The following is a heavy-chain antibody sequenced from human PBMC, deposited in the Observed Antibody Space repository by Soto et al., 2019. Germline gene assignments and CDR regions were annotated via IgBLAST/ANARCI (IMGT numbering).Heavy chain of an antibody. CDR3: ARVSDSLQTFFDY. CDR1: GYTFTSYA. D-gene: IGHD1-1*01. V-gene: IGHV1-3*01. Sequence: ASVKVSCKASGYTFTSYAMHWVRQAPGQRLEWMGWINASSGSTNYAQKFQGRVTMTRDTSTSTVYMELSSLRSEDTAVYYCARVSDSLQTFFDYWGQGTLVTVSS. J-gene: IGHJ4*02. CDR2: INASSGST.